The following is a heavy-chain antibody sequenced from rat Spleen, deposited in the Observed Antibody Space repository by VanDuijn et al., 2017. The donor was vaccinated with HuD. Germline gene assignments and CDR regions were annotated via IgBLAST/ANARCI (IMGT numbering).Heavy chain of an antibody. CDR1: GFSLTSYN. D-gene: IGHD1-12*02. V-gene: IGHV2-30*01. CDR2: IWTGGST. J-gene: IGHJ4*01. CDR3: VRESYYYGYVLDA. Sequence: QVQLKESGPGLVQPSQTLSLTCTVSGFSLTSYNVHWVRQPTGKGLEWMGVIWTGGSTDYNSALKSRLSISRDTSKSQVFLKMNSLQTEDIATYYCVRESYYYGYVLDAWGQGASVTVSS.